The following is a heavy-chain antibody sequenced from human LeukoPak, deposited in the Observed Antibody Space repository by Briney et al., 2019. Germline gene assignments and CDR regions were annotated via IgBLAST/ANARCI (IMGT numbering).Heavy chain of an antibody. Sequence: GGSLRLSCAASGFTFSSYSMNWVRQAPGKGLEWVSSISSSSSYMYYADSVKGRFTISRDNAKNSLYLQMNSLRAEDTAVYYCARGLFDIVVVPAALYYFDYWGQGTLVTVSS. J-gene: IGHJ4*02. D-gene: IGHD2-2*01. CDR2: ISSSSSYM. V-gene: IGHV3-21*01. CDR1: GFTFSSYS. CDR3: ARGLFDIVVVPAALYYFDY.